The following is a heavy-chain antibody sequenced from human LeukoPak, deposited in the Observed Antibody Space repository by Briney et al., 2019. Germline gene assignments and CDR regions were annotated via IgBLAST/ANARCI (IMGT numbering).Heavy chain of an antibody. D-gene: IGHD3-9*01. CDR2: INPDGSTI. Sequence: PGGSLRLSCAASGFTFSNYWVHWVRQAPGKGLVWVSRINPDGSTINYADSVKGRFTISRDNAKNTLYLQMNSLRAEDTAVYYCARSFYDILIGYYQYFDYWGQGTLVTVSS. CDR3: ARSFYDILIGYYQYFDY. J-gene: IGHJ4*02. CDR1: GFTFSNYW. V-gene: IGHV3-74*01.